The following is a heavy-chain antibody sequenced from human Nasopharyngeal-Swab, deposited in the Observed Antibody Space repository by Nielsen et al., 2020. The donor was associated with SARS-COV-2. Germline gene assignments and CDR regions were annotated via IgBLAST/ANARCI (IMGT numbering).Heavy chain of an antibody. CDR1: GFTFSDYY. CDR2: ISTSGRTT. V-gene: IGHV3-11*01. Sequence: GSLRLSCAASGFTFSDYYMAWVRQAPGKGLEWLSYISTSGRTTDSADSVKGRFTISRDNANNSVFLQMNSLRGEYTAVYYCARENGSQLLLDSYSHVLVLWGPGPAVTFSS. J-gene: IGHJ6*02. D-gene: IGHD3-22*01. CDR3: ARENGSQLLLDSYSHVLVL.